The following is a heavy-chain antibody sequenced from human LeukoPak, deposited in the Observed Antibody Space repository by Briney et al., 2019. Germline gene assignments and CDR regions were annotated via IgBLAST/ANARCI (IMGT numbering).Heavy chain of an antibody. D-gene: IGHD6-13*01. Sequence: PGGSLRLSCAASGFTFSSYSMNWVRQAPGKGLEWVSYISSSSSTIYYADSVKGRFTISRDNAKNSLYLQMNSLRDEDTAVYYCARTRGIAAAGTNWFDPWGQGALVTVSS. CDR1: GFTFSSYS. V-gene: IGHV3-48*02. CDR3: ARTRGIAAAGTNWFDP. CDR2: ISSSSSTI. J-gene: IGHJ5*02.